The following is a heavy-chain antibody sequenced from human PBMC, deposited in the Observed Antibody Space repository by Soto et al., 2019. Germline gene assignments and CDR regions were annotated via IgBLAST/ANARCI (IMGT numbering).Heavy chain of an antibody. CDR2: ISGRGDST. Sequence: PGGSLRLSCAASGFTFSNSAMSWVRQAPGKGLEWVSTISGRGDSTYYADSVKGRFSISRDNSKTTVYLEMNSLRVEDTAEYYCVRDPRYDTTGYYSPHHYFYGMDVWGQGTTVTVSS. CDR3: VRDPRYDTTGYYSPHHYFYGMDV. CDR1: GFTFSNSA. D-gene: IGHD3-22*01. V-gene: IGHV3-23*01. J-gene: IGHJ6*02.